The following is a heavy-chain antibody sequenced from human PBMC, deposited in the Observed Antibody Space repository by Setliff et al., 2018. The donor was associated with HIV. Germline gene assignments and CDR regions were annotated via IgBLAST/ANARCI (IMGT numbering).Heavy chain of an antibody. V-gene: IGHV4-34*01. CDR2: LSPSGTT. CDR3: ARVKSIKTTLVRLWPRFDL. Sequence: SETLSLTCTVYGGSFSNYYTNWIRQPPGKGLEWIGELSPSGTTRSNPSLQSRVTMSVDTSKNQFSLKVRSLTAADTGLYYCARVKSIKTTLVRLWPRFDLWGQGTQVTVSS. D-gene: IGHD3-10*01. CDR1: GGSFSNYY. J-gene: IGHJ5*02.